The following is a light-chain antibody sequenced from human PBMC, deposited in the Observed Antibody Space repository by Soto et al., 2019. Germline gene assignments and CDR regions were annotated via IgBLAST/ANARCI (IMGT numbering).Light chain of an antibody. J-gene: IGKJ4*01. CDR2: GAS. CDR3: HQYDNSPLT. Sequence: EIVLTQSPGPLSLSPGERATPSCRSSQSVRSGYFAWYQQKPGQAPRLLIVGASSRATGIPDRFSGGGSGTDFTLTISRLEPEDFALYYCHQYDNSPLTLGGGTKVDIK. CDR1: QSVRSGY. V-gene: IGKV3-20*01.